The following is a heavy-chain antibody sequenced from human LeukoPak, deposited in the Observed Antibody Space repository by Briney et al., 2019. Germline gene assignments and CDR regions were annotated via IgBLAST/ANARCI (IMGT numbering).Heavy chain of an antibody. Sequence: GGSLRLSCAASGFTFSDYYMSWIRQAPGKGLEWVSYISSSGSTIYYADSVKGRFTISRDNAKNSLYLQMNSLRAEDTAVYYCARETTTLGYYYDSSGYVTLWGQGTLVTASS. J-gene: IGHJ4*02. CDR2: ISSSGSTI. D-gene: IGHD3-22*01. CDR1: GFTFSDYY. V-gene: IGHV3-11*01. CDR3: ARETTTLGYYYDSSGYVTL.